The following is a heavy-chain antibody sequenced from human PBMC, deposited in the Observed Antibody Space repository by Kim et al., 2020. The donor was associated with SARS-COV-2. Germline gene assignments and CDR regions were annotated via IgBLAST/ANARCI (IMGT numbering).Heavy chain of an antibody. D-gene: IGHD1-1*01. J-gene: IGHJ6*02. CDR3: AGLNWNERYYYGMDV. CDR1: GGSISSSSYY. Sequence: SETLSLTCTVSGGSISSSSYYWGWIRQPPGKGLEWIGSIYYSGSTYYNPSLKSRVTISVDTSKNQFSLKLSSVTAADTAVYYCAGLNWNERYYYGMDVWGQGTTVTVSS. V-gene: IGHV4-39*01. CDR2: IYYSGST.